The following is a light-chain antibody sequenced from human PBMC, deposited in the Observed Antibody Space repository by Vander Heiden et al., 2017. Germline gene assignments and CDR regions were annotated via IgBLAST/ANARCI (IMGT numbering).Light chain of an antibody. CDR2: EGS. V-gene: IGLV2-14*01. Sequence: QSALTQPASVSGSPGLSLTTSRTGTSTAVGGYNYGSWYQQEPGKAPKLMINEGSNRPAGVANRFSGSKSGNTAALTIFGLQAEDEAEYYCSAYRRSSTGVFGGGTKLTVL. CDR3: SAYRRSSTGV. CDR1: STAVGGYNY. J-gene: IGLJ3*02.